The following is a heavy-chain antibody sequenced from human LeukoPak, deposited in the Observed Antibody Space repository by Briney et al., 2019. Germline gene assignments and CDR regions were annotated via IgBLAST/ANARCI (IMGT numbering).Heavy chain of an antibody. CDR1: GASISSYY. CDR2: VYHTGRT. D-gene: IGHD1-1*01. V-gene: IGHV4-59*08. J-gene: IGHJ4*02. Sequence: SETLSLTCTVSGASISSYYWSWIRQPPGKGLEWIGYVYHTGRTDDNPSLQSRVTVSLDTFKNQFSLKLSSVTAADTAVYYCASLDNYKNDYWGQGTLVTVSS. CDR3: ASLDNYKNDY.